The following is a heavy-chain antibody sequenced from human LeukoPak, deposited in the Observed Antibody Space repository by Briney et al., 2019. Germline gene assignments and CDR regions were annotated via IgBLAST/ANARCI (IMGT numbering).Heavy chain of an antibody. Sequence: GASVKVSCKASGYTFTGYYMHWVRQAPGQGLEWMGWISPYNSNTYYAQNLQGRVTMTTDTSTSTTYMELRSLRSDDTAVYYCARAQAAAGTSPFDYWGQGTLVTVSS. CDR2: ISPYNSNT. D-gene: IGHD6-13*01. V-gene: IGHV1-18*04. CDR3: ARAQAAAGTSPFDY. J-gene: IGHJ4*02. CDR1: GYTFTGYY.